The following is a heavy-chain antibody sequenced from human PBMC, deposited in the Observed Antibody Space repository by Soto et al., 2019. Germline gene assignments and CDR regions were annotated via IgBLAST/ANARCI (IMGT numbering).Heavy chain of an antibody. CDR2: IYYSENT. D-gene: IGHD4-17*01. J-gene: IGHJ4*02. CDR3: ATHPPYGPLDH. V-gene: IGHV4-39*01. Sequence: SETLSLTWTVSGGSISSSSNHWGWIRQPPGKGLEWIGNIYYSENTYYNPSLKSRVTISVDTSKNQFSLRLTSVTAADTAVYYCATHPPYGPLDHWGQGTLVTVSS. CDR1: GGSISSSSNH.